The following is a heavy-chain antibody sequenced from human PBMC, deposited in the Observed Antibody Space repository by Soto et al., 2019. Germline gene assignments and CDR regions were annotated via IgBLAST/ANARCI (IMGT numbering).Heavy chain of an antibody. CDR3: AKNQGVELVPLATVDWFDP. CDR1: GLTFSNYA. V-gene: IGHV3-23*01. D-gene: IGHD1-26*01. J-gene: IGHJ5*02. CDR2: MSGSSSTT. Sequence: PGGSLRLSCATSGLTFSNYAMSWVRQAPGGGLEWVSSMSGSSSTTYYADSVRGRFTISRDRSKNTLYIQMSSLRAEDTAVYHCAKNQGVELVPLATVDWFDPWGQGSVVTVSS.